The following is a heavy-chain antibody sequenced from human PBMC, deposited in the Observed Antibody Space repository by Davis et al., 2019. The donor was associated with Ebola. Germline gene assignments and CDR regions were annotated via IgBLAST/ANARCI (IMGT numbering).Heavy chain of an antibody. CDR1: EDTFSSYA. J-gene: IGHJ6*02. CDR3: ARDPYTVTHGYYYYYGMDV. Sequence: SSVTVSFNASEDTFSSYAISSVRQAPQQELDWMGGIIPIFGTANYAQKFQGRVTITADESTSTAYMELSSLRSEDTAVYYRARDPYTVTHGYYYYYGMDVWGQGTTVTVSS. D-gene: IGHD4-17*01. CDR2: IIPIFGTA. V-gene: IGHV1-69*13.